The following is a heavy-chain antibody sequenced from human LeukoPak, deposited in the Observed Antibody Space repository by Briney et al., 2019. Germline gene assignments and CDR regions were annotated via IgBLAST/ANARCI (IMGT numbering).Heavy chain of an antibody. CDR1: GFTFSSCS. Sequence: GGSLRLSCAASGFTFSSCSMNWVRQAPGKGLEWVSSISSSSSYIYYADSVKGRFTISRDNAKNSLYLQMNSLRAEDTAVYYCARDRHIVVDPFDYWGQGTLVTVSS. V-gene: IGHV3-21*01. D-gene: IGHD2-2*01. CDR3: ARDRHIVVDPFDY. CDR2: ISSSSSYI. J-gene: IGHJ4*02.